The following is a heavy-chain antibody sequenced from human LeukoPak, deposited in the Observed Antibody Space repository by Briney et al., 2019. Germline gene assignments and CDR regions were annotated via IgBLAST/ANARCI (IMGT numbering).Heavy chain of an antibody. V-gene: IGHV3-30-3*01. CDR1: GFTFTRNC. CDR2: IPHDGSSA. J-gene: IGHJ5*01. Sequence: GRSLRLSCTASGFTFTRNCMHWVRQAPGKGLEWVAAIPHDGSSALYADSVKCRFIISGDNSKNTQYLQMNSLRIEDSAVYYCATVSDFYFDSWGQGILVTVSS. D-gene: IGHD2-21*02. CDR3: ATVSDFYFDS.